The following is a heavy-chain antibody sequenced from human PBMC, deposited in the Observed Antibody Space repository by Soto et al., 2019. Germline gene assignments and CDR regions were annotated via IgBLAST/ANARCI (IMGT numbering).Heavy chain of an antibody. D-gene: IGHD3-3*01. CDR2: IYYSGST. Sequence: QVQLQESGPGLVKPSQTLSLTCTVSGGSISSGDYYWSWIRQHPGKGLEWIGYIYYSGSTYYNPSLKSRVTISVDTSKNQFSLKLSSVTAEDTAVYYCARGWSGSRQWFDPWGQGTLVTVSS. V-gene: IGHV4-31*03. J-gene: IGHJ5*02. CDR1: GGSISSGDYY. CDR3: ARGWSGSRQWFDP.